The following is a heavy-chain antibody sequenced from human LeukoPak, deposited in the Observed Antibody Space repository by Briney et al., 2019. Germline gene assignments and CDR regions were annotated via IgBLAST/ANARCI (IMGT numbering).Heavy chain of an antibody. CDR2: ISGSSDTI. D-gene: IGHD6-13*01. CDR3: ARMSYSSSWYPDY. V-gene: IGHV3-48*01. CDR1: GFTFSSYS. J-gene: IGHJ4*02. Sequence: GGSLRLSCAASGFTFSSYSMTWVRQAPGKGLEWVSYISGSSDTIYYADSVKGRFIISRDNAKNSLYLQMNNLRAEDTAVYYCARMSYSSSWYPDYWGQGSLVTVSS.